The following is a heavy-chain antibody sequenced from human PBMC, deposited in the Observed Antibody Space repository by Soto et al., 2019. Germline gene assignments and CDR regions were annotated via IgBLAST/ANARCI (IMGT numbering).Heavy chain of an antibody. CDR3: ARGRGIAAAYYGMDV. J-gene: IGHJ6*02. V-gene: IGHV3-30-3*01. D-gene: IGHD6-13*01. CDR2: ISYDGSNK. CDR1: GFTFSSYA. Sequence: QVQLVESGGGVVQPGRSLRLSCAASGFTFSSYAMHWVRQAPGKGLEWLAVISYDGSNKYYADSVKGRFTISRDNSKNTLYLQMNSLRAEDTAVYYCARGRGIAAAYYGMDVWGQGTTVTVSS.